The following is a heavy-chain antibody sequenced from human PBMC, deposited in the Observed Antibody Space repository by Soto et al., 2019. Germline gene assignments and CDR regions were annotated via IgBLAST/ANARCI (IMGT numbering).Heavy chain of an antibody. J-gene: IGHJ4*02. Sequence: GGSLRLSFAASGFTFSSSTMNWVRQAPGKGLEWVSSINSHSGLIYYAASVKGRFTISRDNAKNSVFLQVRSLRAEDTVVYYCASGSYGDYSDWGQGTLVTVSS. CDR3: ASGSYGDYSD. V-gene: IGHV3-21*01. D-gene: IGHD4-17*01. CDR2: INSHSGLI. CDR1: GFTFSSST.